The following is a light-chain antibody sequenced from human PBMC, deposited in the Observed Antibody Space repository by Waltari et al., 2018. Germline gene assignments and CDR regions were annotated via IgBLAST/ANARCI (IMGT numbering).Light chain of an antibody. J-gene: IGLJ1*01. Sequence: QSVLTQPPSVSGAPGQRVTIPCTGSSSNIDGYYVYWYQQLPGMAPKLLIYDNNKRPSGVSDRFSGSKSGTSASLTITGLQTEDEADYYCQSYDSSLSAYIFGAGTRLTVL. CDR2: DNN. CDR1: SSNIDGYY. V-gene: IGLV1-40*01. CDR3: QSYDSSLSAYI.